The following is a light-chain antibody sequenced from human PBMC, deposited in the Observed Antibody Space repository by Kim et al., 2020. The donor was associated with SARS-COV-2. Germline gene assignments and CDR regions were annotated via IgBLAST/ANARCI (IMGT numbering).Light chain of an antibody. CDR2: STT. CDR3: ASWDDSLSGWV. Sequence: GQRITISWSRSSSDIGGNTVSWYQQFPGTTPKLLIYSTTQRPSRVPDRFSGSKSGTSASLAISELQSEDEADYYCASWDDSLSGWVFGGGTQLTVL. CDR1: SSDIGGNT. J-gene: IGLJ3*02. V-gene: IGLV1-44*01.